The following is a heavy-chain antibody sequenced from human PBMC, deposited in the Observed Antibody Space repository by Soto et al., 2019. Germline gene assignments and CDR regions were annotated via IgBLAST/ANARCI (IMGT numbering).Heavy chain of an antibody. J-gene: IGHJ6*02. CDR1: GGTFSRFA. D-gene: IGHD2-21*01. V-gene: IGHV1-69*01. CDR3: DKGEKRPYYYYAMDV. CDR2: IIPIFGGA. Sequence: QVQLVQSGAEVKKPGSSVKVSCKASGGTFSRFAISWVRQAPGHGLEWMGGIIPIFGGATYAQKFQGRVPLTADASTSTAYMELTSLSSEDTAMYYCDKGEKRPYYYYAMDVWGQGTRVTVSS.